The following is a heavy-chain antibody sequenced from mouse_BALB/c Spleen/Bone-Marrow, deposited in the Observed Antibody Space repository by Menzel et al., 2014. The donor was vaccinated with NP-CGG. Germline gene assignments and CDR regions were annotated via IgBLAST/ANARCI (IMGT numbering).Heavy chain of an antibody. CDR1: GYTFTSYW. CDR2: IYPGDGDT. D-gene: IGHD2-1*01. J-gene: IGHJ4*01. CDR3: ARTYGNYGGVDY. Sequence: VQLQQSGAELARPGTSVKLSCKASGYTFTSYWMQWVKRRPGQGLEWIGAIYPGDGDTRYTQRFKGKATLTADKSSSTAYMQFSSLASEDSAVYYCARTYGNYGGVDYWGQGTLVTVSS. V-gene: IGHV1-87*01.